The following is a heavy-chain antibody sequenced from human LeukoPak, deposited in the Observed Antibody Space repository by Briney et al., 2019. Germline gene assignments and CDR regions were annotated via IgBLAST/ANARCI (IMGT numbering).Heavy chain of an antibody. CDR1: GFTFSSYE. V-gene: IGHV3-48*03. CDR2: ISSSGSTI. J-gene: IGHJ4*02. D-gene: IGHD3-16*01. CDR3: ARWGYYFDY. Sequence: GGPLRLSCAASGFTFSSYEMNWVRQAPGKGLEWVSYISSSGSTIYYADSVKGRFTISRDNAKNSLYLQMNSLRAEDTAVYYCARWGYYFDYWGQGTLVTVSS.